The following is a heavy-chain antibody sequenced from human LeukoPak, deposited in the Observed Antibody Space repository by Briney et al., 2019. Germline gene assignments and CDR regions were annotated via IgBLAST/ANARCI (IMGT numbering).Heavy chain of an antibody. Sequence: SETLSLTCTVSGGSISSYYWSWIRRPPGKGLEWIGYIYYSGSTNYNPSLKGRVTISVDTSKNQFSLKLSSVTAADTAVYYCARAYPYGGNSQWGQGTLVTVSS. CDR1: GGSISSYY. J-gene: IGHJ4*02. CDR3: ARAYPYGGNSQ. D-gene: IGHD4-23*01. V-gene: IGHV4-59*01. CDR2: IYYSGST.